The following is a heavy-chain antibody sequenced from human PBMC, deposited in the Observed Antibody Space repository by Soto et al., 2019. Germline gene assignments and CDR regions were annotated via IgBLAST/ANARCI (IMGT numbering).Heavy chain of an antibody. Sequence: GALRLSCAASGFTFTSYTMNWVRQAPGKGLEWVSSISSSSDYIYYADSMKGRVTISRDNAKNSLFLDMNSLTGEDTAVYYCARARVYATGPLDFWGQGTLVTVSS. J-gene: IGHJ4*02. V-gene: IGHV3-21*06. CDR1: GFTFTSYT. CDR2: ISSSSDYI. CDR3: ARARVYATGPLDF. D-gene: IGHD6-13*01.